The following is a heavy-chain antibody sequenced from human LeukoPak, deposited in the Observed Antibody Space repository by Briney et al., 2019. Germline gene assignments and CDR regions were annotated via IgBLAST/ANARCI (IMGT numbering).Heavy chain of an antibody. V-gene: IGHV5-51*01. CDR1: GYSFTNYW. CDR2: ISSDGTEH. D-gene: IGHD6-13*01. CDR3: ARLTSSWSFDY. Sequence: GEFPKISCKGSGYSFTNYWIGWVRQMPGKGLEWMGIISSDGTEHRYSRSFQGQVTISADKSITTAYLQWSRLKASDTAMYYCARLTSSWSFDYWGQGTLVTVSS. J-gene: IGHJ4*01.